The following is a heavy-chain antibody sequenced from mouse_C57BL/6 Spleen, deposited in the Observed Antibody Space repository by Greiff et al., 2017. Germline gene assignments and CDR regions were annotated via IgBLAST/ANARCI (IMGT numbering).Heavy chain of an antibody. Sequence: VQLQQSGAELMKPGASVKLSCKATGYTFTGYWIEWVKQRPGHGLEWIGEILPGSGSTNYNEKFKGKATFTADTSSNTAYMQLSSLTTEDSAIYYCARSRLDYYGSSYYFDYWGQGTTLTVSS. V-gene: IGHV1-9*01. J-gene: IGHJ2*01. CDR3: ARSRLDYYGSSYYFDY. CDR2: ILPGSGST. CDR1: GYTFTGYW. D-gene: IGHD1-1*01.